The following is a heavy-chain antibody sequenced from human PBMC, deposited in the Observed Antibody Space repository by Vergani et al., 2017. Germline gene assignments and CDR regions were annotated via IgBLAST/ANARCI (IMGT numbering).Heavy chain of an antibody. CDR2: FDPEDGET. D-gene: IGHD3-22*01. CDR3: ATASGSSGYYSHNWFDP. Sequence: QVQLVQSGAEVKKPGASVKVSCKVSGYTLTELSMHWVRQAPGKGLEWMGGFDPEDGETIYAQKFQGRVTMTEDTSTDTAYMELSSLRSEDTVVSYGATASGSSGYYSHNWFDPWGQGTLVTVSS. J-gene: IGHJ5*02. CDR1: GYTLTELS. V-gene: IGHV1-24*01.